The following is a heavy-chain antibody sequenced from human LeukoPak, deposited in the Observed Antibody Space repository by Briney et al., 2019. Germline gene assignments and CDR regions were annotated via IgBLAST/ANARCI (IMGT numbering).Heavy chain of an antibody. D-gene: IGHD2-15*01. CDR3: ATVVVVAATNYYYYATDV. J-gene: IGHJ6*02. V-gene: IGHV4-30-4*01. CDR2: IFYTGNT. CDR1: GGSIRSDDYY. Sequence: SETLSLTCTVSGGSIRSDDYYWSWIRQPPGKGLEWIGYIFYTGNTHYNPSLQSRVTFSVDTSKNQFSLKLSSVTAADTAVYFWATVVVVAATNYYYYATDVWGQGTTVTVSS.